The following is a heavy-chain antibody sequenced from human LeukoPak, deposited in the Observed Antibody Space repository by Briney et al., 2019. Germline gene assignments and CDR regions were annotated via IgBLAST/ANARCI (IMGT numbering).Heavy chain of an antibody. CDR3: AKPLTPYSSSWSYYFDY. CDR1: GFTFSSYP. D-gene: IGHD6-13*01. V-gene: IGHV3-23*01. CDR2: ISGSGDRT. J-gene: IGHJ4*02. Sequence: GGSLRLSCAASGFTFSSYPMSWVGQAPGEGLEWVSSISGSGDRTYYAESVKGRFTLSRDNSKSKLYLDLNSLRAEDTAVYYCAKPLTPYSSSWSYYFDYWGQGTLVSVSS.